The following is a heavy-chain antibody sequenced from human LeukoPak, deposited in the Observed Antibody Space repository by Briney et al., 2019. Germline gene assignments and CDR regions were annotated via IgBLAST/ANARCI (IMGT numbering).Heavy chain of an antibody. CDR2: IIPIDGTA. CDR1: RDTFTRCA. J-gene: IGHJ3*02. Sequence: SVKVSCKASRDTFTRCAFSWVRQAPGQGLEWKGGIIPIDGTANFGQKFQGRVTITADESTSTAHMELSSLRSEDTAIYYCARDPGAPVRAFDIWGQGTMVTVSS. D-gene: IGHD3-10*01. CDR3: ARDPGAPVRAFDI. V-gene: IGHV1-69*13.